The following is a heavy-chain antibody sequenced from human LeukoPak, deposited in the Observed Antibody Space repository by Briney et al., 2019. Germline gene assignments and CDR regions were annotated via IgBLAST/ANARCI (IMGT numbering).Heavy chain of an antibody. CDR3: AKDCRVNTRRGGDCYRALDY. CDR1: GFTFSSYA. Sequence: GGSLRLSCAASGFTFSSYAMHWVRQAPGKGLEWVAVISYDGSNKYYADSVKGRFTISRDNSKNTLYLQMNSLRAEDTAVYYCAKDCRVNTRRGGDCYRALDYWGQGTLVTVSS. J-gene: IGHJ4*02. D-gene: IGHD2-21*02. CDR2: ISYDGSNK. V-gene: IGHV3-30*04.